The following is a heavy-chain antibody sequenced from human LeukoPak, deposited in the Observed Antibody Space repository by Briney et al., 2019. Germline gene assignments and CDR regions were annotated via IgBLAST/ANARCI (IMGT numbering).Heavy chain of an antibody. CDR1: GFTFNSNG. Sequence: PGGSLRLSCAASGFTFNSNGMSWVRQAPGKGLEWVSVISASGGSTYYADSVKGRFTISRDNSKNTLFLQINSLRVEDTALYYCTKFSLRGTYSFDHWGQGTLVTVSS. CDR3: TKFSLRGTYSFDH. V-gene: IGHV3-23*01. D-gene: IGHD1-26*01. J-gene: IGHJ4*02. CDR2: ISASGGST.